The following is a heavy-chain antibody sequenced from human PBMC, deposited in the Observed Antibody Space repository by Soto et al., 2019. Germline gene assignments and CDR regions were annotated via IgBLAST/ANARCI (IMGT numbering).Heavy chain of an antibody. Sequence: SCKASGFTLSSSAMQWVRQARGQRLEWIGYIYYSGNTNYNASLKSRVTLSVDTSKNQFSLKLSSVTAADTAVYYCARGGTSLGGTYSDYWGQGTLVTVSS. J-gene: IGHJ4*02. CDR3: ARGGTSLGGTYSDY. D-gene: IGHD3-16*01. CDR2: IYYSGNT. V-gene: IGHV4-59*01. CDR1: GFTLSSSA.